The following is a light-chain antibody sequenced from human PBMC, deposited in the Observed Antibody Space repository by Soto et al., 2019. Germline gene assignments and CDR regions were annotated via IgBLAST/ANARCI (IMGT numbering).Light chain of an antibody. CDR2: GAS. CDR1: QSVSSSY. J-gene: IGKJ1*01. CDR3: QQYGSSRT. Sequence: EIVLTQSPGTLSLSPGERATLSCRASQSVSSSYLAWYQQKPGQAPRLLIYGASSSAPGIPDRFSGSGSGTDFTLAISRLAPEDFAVYYCQQYGSSRTFGQGTKVEIK. V-gene: IGKV3-20*01.